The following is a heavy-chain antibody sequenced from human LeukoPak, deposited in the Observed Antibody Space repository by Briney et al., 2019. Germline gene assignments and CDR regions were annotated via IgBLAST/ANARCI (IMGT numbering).Heavy chain of an antibody. CDR2: IYHSGST. D-gene: IGHD5-24*01. V-gene: IGHV4-34*01. J-gene: IGHJ4*02. CDR1: GGSFSGYY. Sequence: SETLSLTCAVYGGSFSGYYWSWLRQPAEMWLEWLGQIYHSGSTKYNGSLKSRVTISVDTSKNYFSPRLHPVTTWDMAVYYCARGLFDMNTIRPFPFDLWGQGTLVTVSS. CDR3: ARGLFDMNTIRPFPFDL.